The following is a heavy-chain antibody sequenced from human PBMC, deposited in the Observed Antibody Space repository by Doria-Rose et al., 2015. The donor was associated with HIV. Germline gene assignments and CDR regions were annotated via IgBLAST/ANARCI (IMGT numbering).Heavy chain of an antibody. J-gene: IGHJ6*03. CDR1: GFSFESYA. CDR2: ISWDSGAK. Sequence: VQLVQSGGGLVQPGRSLRLSCVGSGFSFESYAMHWVRLAPWKGLEWVAGISWDSGAKGNADSVEGRFIISRDNAKKSVYLEVRSLRPEDTAFYYCAKAPIIGHKYNFYMDVWGKGTSVTVSS. D-gene: IGHD3-3*01. V-gene: IGHV3-9*01. CDR3: AKAPIIGHKYNFYMDV.